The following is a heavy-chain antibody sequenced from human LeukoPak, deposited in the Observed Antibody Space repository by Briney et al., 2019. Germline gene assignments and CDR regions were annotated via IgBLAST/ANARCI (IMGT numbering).Heavy chain of an antibody. CDR3: AGAKGVVVVAAAAFDY. CDR1: GFTFSSYS. CDR2: ISSSSSYI. Sequence: GGSLRLSCSASGFTFSSYSMNWVRQAPGKGLEWVSSISSSSSYIYYADSVKGRFTISRDNAKNSLYLQMNSLRAEDTAVYYCAGAKGVVVVAAAAFDYWGQGTLVTVSS. D-gene: IGHD2-15*01. V-gene: IGHV3-21*01. J-gene: IGHJ4*02.